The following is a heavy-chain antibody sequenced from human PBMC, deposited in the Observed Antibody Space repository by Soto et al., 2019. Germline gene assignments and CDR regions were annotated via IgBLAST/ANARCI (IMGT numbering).Heavy chain of an antibody. D-gene: IGHD3-10*01. CDR3: AKTSGAVIYVISVCGMDV. CDR1: GFSFSSFA. CDR2: ISGSADST. Sequence: EVQLLESGGGFIHPGGSLRLSCAASGFSFSSFAMNWVRQAPGKGLEWVSIISGSADSTFYADSVKGRFTISRDNSKSTLYLQMNSLRAGDTAVYYCAKTSGAVIYVISVCGMDVWGQGTTVTVSS. V-gene: IGHV3-23*01. J-gene: IGHJ6*02.